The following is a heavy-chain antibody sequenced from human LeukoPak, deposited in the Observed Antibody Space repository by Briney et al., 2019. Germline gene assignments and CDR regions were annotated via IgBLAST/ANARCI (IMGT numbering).Heavy chain of an antibody. CDR3: ARGYYYDSSGYYQHYYYYYMDV. J-gene: IGHJ6*03. CDR1: GYTFTSYY. CDR2: INPSGGST. D-gene: IGHD3-22*01. V-gene: IGHV1-46*01. Sequence: ASVKVSCKASGYTFTSYYMHWVRQAPGQGLEWMGIINPSGGSTSYAQKFQGRVTMTRDTSTSTVYMELSSLRSEDTAVYYCARGYYYDSSGYYQHYYYYYMDVWGKGTTVTISS.